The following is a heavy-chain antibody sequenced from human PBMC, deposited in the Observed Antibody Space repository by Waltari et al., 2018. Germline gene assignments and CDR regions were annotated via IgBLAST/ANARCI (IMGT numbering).Heavy chain of an antibody. CDR3: AGIAHDYGGNPYYYYMDV. D-gene: IGHD4-17*01. CDR1: GGTFSSYA. Sequence: QVQLVQSGAEVKKPGSSVKVSCKASGGTFSSYAISWVRQAPGQGLEWMGGIIPIFGTANYAQKFQGRVTITADKSTSTAYMELSSLRSEDTAVYYCAGIAHDYGGNPYYYYMDVWGKGTTVTVSS. J-gene: IGHJ6*03. CDR2: IIPIFGTA. V-gene: IGHV1-69*14.